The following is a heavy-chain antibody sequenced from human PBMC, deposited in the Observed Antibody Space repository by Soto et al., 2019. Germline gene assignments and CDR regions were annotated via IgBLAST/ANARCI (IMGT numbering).Heavy chain of an antibody. D-gene: IGHD5-12*01. Sequence: SVKVSCKASGGTLSSYTISWVRQAPGQGLEWMGRIIPILGIANYAQKFQGRVTITADKSTSTAYMELSSLRSEDTAVYYCARLVDSGYDTPFDYWGQGTLVTVSS. J-gene: IGHJ4*02. CDR3: ARLVDSGYDTPFDY. CDR2: IIPILGIA. V-gene: IGHV1-69*02. CDR1: GGTLSSYT.